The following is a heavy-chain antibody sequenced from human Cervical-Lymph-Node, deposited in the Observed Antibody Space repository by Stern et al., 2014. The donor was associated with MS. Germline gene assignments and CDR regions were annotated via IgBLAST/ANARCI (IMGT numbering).Heavy chain of an antibody. D-gene: IGHD3-16*02. V-gene: IGHV3-30*18. CDR2: ISDDATNA. J-gene: IGHJ4*02. Sequence: VQLVESGGGVVQPGRSLRLSCAASGFTFSSYGMHWVRQAPGKGLEWVAGISDDATNAPYADSVRGRFTISRDNSKNTLYLQMNSLRAEDTAVYYCAKDPKRDYIWGSFRPDPYFDYWGQGTLVTVSS. CDR1: GFTFSSYG. CDR3: AKDPKRDYIWGSFRPDPYFDY.